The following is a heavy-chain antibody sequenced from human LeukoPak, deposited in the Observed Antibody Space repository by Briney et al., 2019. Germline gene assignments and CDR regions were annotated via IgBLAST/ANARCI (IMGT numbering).Heavy chain of an antibody. CDR1: LPTFPSFA. CDR2: ITGGGDNT. CDR3: AKCIAVSGWCYFDY. Sequence: GGSLRLSCTAPLPTFPSFAMTSVPPAPGKGLDWVSSITGGGDNTYYADSVKGRFTISRDNSKNTLSLQMNGLRAEDTAAYFCAKCIAVSGWCYFDYWGQGTLVAVSP. D-gene: IGHD6-19*01. J-gene: IGHJ4*02. V-gene: IGHV3-23*01.